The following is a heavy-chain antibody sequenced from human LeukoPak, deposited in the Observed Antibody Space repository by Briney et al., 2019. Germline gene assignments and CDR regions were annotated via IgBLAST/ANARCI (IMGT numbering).Heavy chain of an antibody. CDR3: ARDYSNYIN. V-gene: IGHV4-34*01. Sequence: SETLSLTCAVYGGSFSGYYWSWIRQPPGKGLEWIGEINHSGSTYYNPSLKSRVTISVDTSKNQFSLKLSSVTAADTAVYYCARDYSNYINWGQGTLVTVSS. CDR1: GGSFSGYY. J-gene: IGHJ4*02. CDR2: INHSGST. D-gene: IGHD4-11*01.